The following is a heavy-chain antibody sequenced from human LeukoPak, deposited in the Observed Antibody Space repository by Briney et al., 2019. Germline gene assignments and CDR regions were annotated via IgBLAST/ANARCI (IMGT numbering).Heavy chain of an antibody. CDR1: GGSFSGYY. J-gene: IGHJ6*02. CDR2: IYYSGST. D-gene: IGHD6-19*01. Sequence: SETLPLTCAVYGGSFSGYYWSWIRQPPGKGLEWIGYIYYSGSTYYNPSLKSRVTISVDTSKNQFSLKLSSVTAADTAVYYCARDRLVSSEDYYYYGMDVWGQGTTVTVSS. V-gene: IGHV4-34*01. CDR3: ARDRLVSSEDYYYYGMDV.